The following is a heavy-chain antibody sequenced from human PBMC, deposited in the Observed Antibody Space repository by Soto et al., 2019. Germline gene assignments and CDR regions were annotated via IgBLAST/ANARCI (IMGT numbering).Heavy chain of an antibody. J-gene: IGHJ1*01. CDR2: INTKTGHR. D-gene: IGHD3-22*01. CDR3: ARDRLRGYDSSGFYS. V-gene: IGHV1-18*01. CDR1: GYSFSYYG. Sequence: ASVKVSCKASGYSFSYYGINWVRQAPGQGLEWMGWINTKTGHRNYAQKFEDRLTMTTATSTNTVYMELKRLRSDDTAVYYCARDRLRGYDSSGFYSWGQGTPVTVSS.